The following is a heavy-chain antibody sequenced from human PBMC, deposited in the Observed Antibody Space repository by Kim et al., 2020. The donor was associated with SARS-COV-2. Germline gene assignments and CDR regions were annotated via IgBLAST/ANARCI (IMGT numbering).Heavy chain of an antibody. CDR2: ISYDGSNK. J-gene: IGHJ4*02. CDR1: GFTFSSYG. Sequence: GGSLRLSCAASGFTFSSYGMHWVRQAPGKGLEWVAVISYDGSNKYYADSVKGRFTISRDNSKNTLYLQMNSLRAEDTAVYYCAKDQEAGYNYFDYWGQGTLVTVSS. CDR3: AKDQEAGYNYFDY. V-gene: IGHV3-30*18. D-gene: IGHD5-12*01.